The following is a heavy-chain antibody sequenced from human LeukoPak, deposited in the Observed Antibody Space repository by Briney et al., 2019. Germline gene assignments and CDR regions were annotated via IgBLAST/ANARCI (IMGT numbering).Heavy chain of an antibody. V-gene: IGHV1-2*02. D-gene: IGHD6-13*01. CDR2: INPNSGGT. CDR1: EYTFIDYY. Sequence: GASVKVSCKASEYTFIDYYIHWVRQAPGQGLEWMGWINPNSGGTNYAQKFQGRFTMTRDTSISTAYMELSRLRSDDTAVYYCARDPKPYSSSWCFDYWGQGTLVTVSS. J-gene: IGHJ4*02. CDR3: ARDPKPYSSSWCFDY.